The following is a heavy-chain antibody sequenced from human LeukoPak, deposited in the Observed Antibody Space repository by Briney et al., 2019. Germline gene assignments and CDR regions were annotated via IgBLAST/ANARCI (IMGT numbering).Heavy chain of an antibody. D-gene: IGHD3-22*01. V-gene: IGHV3-9*01. CDR1: GFTFDDYA. CDR3: AKDIGFMSYDSLDY. J-gene: IGHJ4*02. Sequence: GRSLRLSCAASGFTFDDYAMHWVRHAPGKGLEWVSGISWNSGSIGYADSVKGRFTISRDNAKNSLYLQMNSLRAEDTALYYCAKDIGFMSYDSLDYWGQGTLVTVSS. CDR2: ISWNSGSI.